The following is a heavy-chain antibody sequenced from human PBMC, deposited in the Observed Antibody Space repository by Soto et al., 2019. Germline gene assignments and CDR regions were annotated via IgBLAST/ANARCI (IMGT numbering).Heavy chain of an antibody. CDR1: GGSISSGGYY. V-gene: IGHV4-31*03. Sequence: PSETLSLTCTVSGGSISSGGYYWSWIRQHPGKGLEWIGYIYYSGSTYYNPSLKSRVTISVDTSKNQFSLKLSSVTAADTAVYYCARDGLRFGEKWLEFDPWGQGTLVTVSS. D-gene: IGHD3-10*01. CDR3: ARDGLRFGEKWLEFDP. J-gene: IGHJ5*02. CDR2: IYYSGST.